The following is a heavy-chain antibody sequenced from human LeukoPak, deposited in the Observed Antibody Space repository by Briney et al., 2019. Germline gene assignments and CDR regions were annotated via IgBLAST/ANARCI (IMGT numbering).Heavy chain of an antibody. Sequence: SETLSLTCAVSDGSIFSSNWWSWVRQPPGKGLEWIGQIFHSGSTSYSPSLKSRVTISVDKSKNQFSLKLSSVTAADTAVYYCARGYCSGGSCYSYYYYNYMDVWGKGTTVTVSS. CDR1: DGSIFSSNW. CDR3: ARGYCSGGSCYSYYYYNYMDV. V-gene: IGHV4-4*02. CDR2: IFHSGST. D-gene: IGHD2-15*01. J-gene: IGHJ6*03.